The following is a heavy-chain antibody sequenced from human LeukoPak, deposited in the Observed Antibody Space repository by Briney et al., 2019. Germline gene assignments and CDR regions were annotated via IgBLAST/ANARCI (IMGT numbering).Heavy chain of an antibody. D-gene: IGHD6-13*01. CDR1: GGTFSSYA. J-gene: IGHJ4*02. V-gene: IGHV1-69*04. Sequence: SMKVSCKASGGTFSSYAMSWVRQAPGQGLEWMGRIIPILGIANYAQKFQGRVTMTTDTSTSTAYMELRSLRSGDTAVYYCAADLLGAAAYYWGQGTLVTVSS. CDR3: AADLLGAAAYY. CDR2: IIPILGIA.